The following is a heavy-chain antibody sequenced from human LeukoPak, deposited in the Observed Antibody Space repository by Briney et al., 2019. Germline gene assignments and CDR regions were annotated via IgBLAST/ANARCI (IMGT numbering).Heavy chain of an antibody. V-gene: IGHV4-39*01. CDR2: IYYHENT. CDR3: AGRAYNAAYWKHFDY. Sequence: SETLSLTCTVSGGSISSSSDYRGWIRQAPGKGLEWIGSIYYHENTYYNSSLKSRVTISVDTSKNQFSLKLNSVTAADTAVYFCAGRAYNAAYWKHFDYWGQGTLVTVSS. D-gene: IGHD1-1*01. J-gene: IGHJ4*02. CDR1: GGSISSSSDY.